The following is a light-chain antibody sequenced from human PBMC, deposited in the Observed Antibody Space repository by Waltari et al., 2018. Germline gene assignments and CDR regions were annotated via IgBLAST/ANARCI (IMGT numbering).Light chain of an antibody. V-gene: IGLV2-14*03. CDR3: CSFTRSNSWV. J-gene: IGLJ3*02. CDR2: DVN. Sequence: HSALAQPASVSGSPGQSITISCTGTSSDVGAYTYFSWYQQHPGKAPRLMIFDVNDRPAGVSYRFSGSKSGNTASLTISGLQAEDEADYYCCSFTRSNSWVFGGGTKLTVL. CDR1: SSDVGAYTY.